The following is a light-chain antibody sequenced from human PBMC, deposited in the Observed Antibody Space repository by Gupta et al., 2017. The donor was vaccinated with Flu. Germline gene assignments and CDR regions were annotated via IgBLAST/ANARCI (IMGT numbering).Light chain of an antibody. CDR1: QSISSY. Sequence: DIQISQSPSSLSASVGDRVTITCRASQSISSYVNWYQQKPGKAPKLLIYAASSLQSGVPSRFSGSGSGTDFTLTISSLQPEDFATYYCQQSYSTPLTFGGGTKVEIK. J-gene: IGKJ4*01. CDR2: AAS. V-gene: IGKV1-39*01. CDR3: QQSYSTPLT.